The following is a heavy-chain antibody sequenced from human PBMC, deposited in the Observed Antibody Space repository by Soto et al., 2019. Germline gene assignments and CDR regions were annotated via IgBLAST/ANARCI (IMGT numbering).Heavy chain of an antibody. V-gene: IGHV3-7*01. D-gene: IGHD5-18*01. J-gene: IGHJ4*02. CDR3: ARDRGYSCFDY. CDR2: IKEDGSEK. Sequence: GGSLRLSCAASGFTFSSSWMNWVRQAPGKGLEWVAGIKEDGSEKYYVDFVKGRFTISRDNVENSLYLQMNSLRGEDTAVYFCARDRGYSCFDYWGLGALVTVSS. CDR1: GFTFSSSW.